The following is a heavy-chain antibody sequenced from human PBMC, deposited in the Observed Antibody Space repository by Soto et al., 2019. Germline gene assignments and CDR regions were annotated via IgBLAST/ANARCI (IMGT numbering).Heavy chain of an antibody. Sequence: EVQLLESGGGLVQPGGSLRLSCAASGFTFSSYTMSWVRQAPGKGLEWVSAISGSGGSTYYADSVKGRFTISRDNSKNTPYRQTNSLRAGRAVVYYCANGMTSFDIWGQGTMVTGSS. CDR2: ISGSGGST. V-gene: IGHV3-23*01. J-gene: IGHJ3*02. CDR1: GFTFSSYT. CDR3: ANGMTSFDI.